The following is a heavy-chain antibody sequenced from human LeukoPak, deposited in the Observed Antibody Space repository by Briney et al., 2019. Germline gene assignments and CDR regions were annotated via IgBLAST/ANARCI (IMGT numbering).Heavy chain of an antibody. CDR1: VGSISSYY. CDR2: IYYSGST. V-gene: IGHV4-59*01. Sequence: SETLSLTCTVSVGSISSYYWSWIRQPPGKGLEWIGYIYYSGSTNYNPSLKSRVTISVDTSKNQFSLKLSSVTAADTAVYYCARVGMYDSSGYYSIGLNYWGQGTLVTVSS. J-gene: IGHJ4*02. D-gene: IGHD3-22*01. CDR3: ARVGMYDSSGYYSIGLNY.